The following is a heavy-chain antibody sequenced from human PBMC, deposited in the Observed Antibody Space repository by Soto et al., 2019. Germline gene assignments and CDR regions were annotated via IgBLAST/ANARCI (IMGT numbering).Heavy chain of an antibody. CDR2: ISAYSGNA. J-gene: IGHJ5*02. CDR1: GYSFSTHG. Sequence: QAQLVQSGAEVKKPGASVRISCKASGYSFSTHGVSWVRQAPGQGLEWMGWISAYSGNANYTQKLQGRVTMTTDTSTSTAYMELRSLRSDDTAVYYCARANFRFWFDPWGQGTLVTVSS. D-gene: IGHD3-16*01. CDR3: ARANFRFWFDP. V-gene: IGHV1-18*01.